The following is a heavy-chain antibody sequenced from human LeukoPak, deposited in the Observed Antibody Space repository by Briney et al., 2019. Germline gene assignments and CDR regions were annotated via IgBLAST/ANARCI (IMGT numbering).Heavy chain of an antibody. Sequence: PGGSLRLSCAASGLTSSSYWMPWVRQAPGKGLEWVAVISYDGSNKYYADSVKGRFTISRDNSKNTLYLQMNSLRAEDTAVYYCARVDHPLMNYYDSSGLDYWGQGTLVTVSS. CDR3: ARVDHPLMNYYDSSGLDY. V-gene: IGHV3-30-3*01. J-gene: IGHJ4*02. CDR2: ISYDGSNK. D-gene: IGHD3-22*01. CDR1: GLTSSSYW.